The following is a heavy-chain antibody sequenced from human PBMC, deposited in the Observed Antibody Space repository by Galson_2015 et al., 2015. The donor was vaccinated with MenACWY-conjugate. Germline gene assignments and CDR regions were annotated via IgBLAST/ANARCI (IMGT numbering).Heavy chain of an antibody. CDR2: IYWDDDK. CDR3: SRTGATPGDY. J-gene: IGHJ4*02. D-gene: IGHD2-15*01. V-gene: IGHV2-5*02. Sequence: PALVKPTQTLTLTCTFSGFSLSTSGVGVGWIRQPPGKALGWLALIYWDDDKRYSPSLRSRLTITKDTPKNHVVLTMTNMDPVDTATYYCSRTGATPGDYWGQGTLVTVSS. CDR1: GFSLSTSGVG.